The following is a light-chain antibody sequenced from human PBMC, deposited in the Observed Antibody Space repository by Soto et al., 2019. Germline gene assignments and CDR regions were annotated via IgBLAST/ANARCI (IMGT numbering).Light chain of an antibody. J-gene: IGKJ5*01. Sequence: VMTQSPATLSVSPGERDNLSCRAGQGVTTNFAWYQQKSGQSPRLLIYDVSIRATGVPARFSGTGSETDFTLTISGLQSEDSAVYFCQQYNNWPFSFGQGTRLENK. CDR1: QGVTTN. CDR2: DVS. V-gene: IGKV3-15*01. CDR3: QQYNNWPFS.